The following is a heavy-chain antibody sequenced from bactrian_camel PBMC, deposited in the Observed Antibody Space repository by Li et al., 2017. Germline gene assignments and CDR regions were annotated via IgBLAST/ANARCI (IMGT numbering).Heavy chain of an antibody. D-gene: IGHD7*01. CDR3: AADRAALVAYGVDTCGLATNGYRY. Sequence: HVQLVESGGGSVQAGGSLRLSCAAIGTAGSVYCMGWFRQAPGKVHEGVALIDRDATASYADSVMGRFTISRDNDKNTLYLEMINLKPEDTAMYYCAADRAALVAYGVDTCGLATNGYRYWGQGTQVTVS. CDR2: IDRDATA. V-gene: IGHV3S53*01. CDR1: GTAGSVYC. J-gene: IGHJ4*01.